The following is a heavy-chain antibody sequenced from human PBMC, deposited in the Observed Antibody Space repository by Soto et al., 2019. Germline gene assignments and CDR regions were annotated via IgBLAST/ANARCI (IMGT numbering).Heavy chain of an antibody. CDR3: ARYLVVVAATQTNWFDP. CDR1: GYTFTSYG. V-gene: IGHV1-18*01. CDR2: ISAYNGNT. J-gene: IGHJ5*02. D-gene: IGHD2-15*01. Sequence: GASVKVSCKASGYTFTSYGISWVRQAPGQGLEWMGWISAYNGNTNYAQKLQGRVTMTTDTSTSTAYMELRSLRSDDTAVYYCARYLVVVAATQTNWFDPWGQGTLVTSPQ.